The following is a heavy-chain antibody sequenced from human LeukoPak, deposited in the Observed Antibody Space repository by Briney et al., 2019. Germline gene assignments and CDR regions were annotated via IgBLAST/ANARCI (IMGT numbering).Heavy chain of an antibody. Sequence: PGGSLRLSCAASGFTFSSYAMSWVRQAPGKGLEWVSAIFGSGAITYYADSVKGRFTISRDNSKNTPYLQMNSLRAEDTAVYYCAKVGATAYDYWGQGTLVTVSS. CDR2: IFGSGAIT. V-gene: IGHV3-23*01. CDR1: GFTFSSYA. CDR3: AKVGATAYDY. J-gene: IGHJ4*02. D-gene: IGHD1-26*01.